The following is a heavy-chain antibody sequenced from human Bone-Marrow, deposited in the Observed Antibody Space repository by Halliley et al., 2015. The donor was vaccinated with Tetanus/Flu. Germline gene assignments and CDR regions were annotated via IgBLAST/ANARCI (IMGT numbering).Heavy chain of an antibody. CDR3: ARQPKSGGSRRMGFYYHYGMDV. V-gene: IGHV3-13*01. J-gene: IGHJ6*02. CDR1: GFPFSGYD. D-gene: IGHD3-22*01. CDR2: SDTTGET. Sequence: SLRLSCTAFGFPFSGYDMHWVRQAAGSGLEWVSGSDTTGETFYLGSVKGRFTISRDDAKNSMYLQMNSLTAGDTAVYFCARQPKSGGSRRMGFYYHYGMDVWGQGTTVTVSS.